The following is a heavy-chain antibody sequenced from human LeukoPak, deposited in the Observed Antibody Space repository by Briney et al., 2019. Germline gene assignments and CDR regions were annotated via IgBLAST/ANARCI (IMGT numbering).Heavy chain of an antibody. Sequence: SVKVSCKASGGTFSSYAISWVRQAPGQGLEWMGGIIPIFGTANYAQKFQGRVTITADESTSTAYMELSSLRSEDTAVYYCARVVRLGELSFPFDYWGQGTLVTVSS. J-gene: IGHJ4*02. CDR1: GGTFSSYA. CDR2: IIPIFGTA. CDR3: ARVVRLGELSFPFDY. V-gene: IGHV1-69*13. D-gene: IGHD3-16*02.